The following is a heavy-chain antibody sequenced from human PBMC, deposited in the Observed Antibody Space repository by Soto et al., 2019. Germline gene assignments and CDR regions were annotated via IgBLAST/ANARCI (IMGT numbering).Heavy chain of an antibody. CDR2: INHSGST. CDR1: GGSFSGYY. J-gene: IGHJ3*01. Sequence: SETLSLTCAVYGGSFSGYYWSWIRQPPGKGLEWIGEINHSGSTNYNPSLKSRVTISVDTSKNQFSLKLSSVTAADTAVYYCARVRPASNAFDLWGQGTMVTVSS. CDR3: ARVRPASNAFDL. V-gene: IGHV4-34*01.